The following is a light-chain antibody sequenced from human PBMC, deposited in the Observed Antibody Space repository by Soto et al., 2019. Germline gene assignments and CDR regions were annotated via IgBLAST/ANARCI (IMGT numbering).Light chain of an antibody. J-gene: IGKJ1*01. CDR3: QQYNSYWT. Sequence: PMTQSPSTLSASAGDRCTITCRASQSISSWLAWYQQKPGKAPKLLIYKASSLKSGVPSRFSGSGSGTEFTLTISSLQPDDFATYYCQQYNSYWTFGQGTKVDIK. CDR2: KAS. V-gene: IGKV1-5*03. CDR1: QSISSW.